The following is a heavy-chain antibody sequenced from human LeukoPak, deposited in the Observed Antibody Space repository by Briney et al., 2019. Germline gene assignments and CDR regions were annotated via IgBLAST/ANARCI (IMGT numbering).Heavy chain of an antibody. CDR1: GFTFSSYS. CDR3: ARVDDSGYDPYYFDY. D-gene: IGHD5-12*01. CDR2: ISYDGSNK. Sequence: GGSLRLSCAASGFTFSSYSMNWVRQAPGKGLEWVAVISYDGSNKYYADSVKGRFTISRDNSKNTLYLQMNSLRAEDTAVYYCARVDDSGYDPYYFDYWGQGTLVTVSS. J-gene: IGHJ4*02. V-gene: IGHV3-30*03.